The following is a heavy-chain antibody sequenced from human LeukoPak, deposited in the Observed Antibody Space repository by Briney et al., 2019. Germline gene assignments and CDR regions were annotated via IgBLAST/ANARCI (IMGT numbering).Heavy chain of an antibody. CDR2: IKQDGSEK. D-gene: IGHD3-22*01. J-gene: IGHJ4*02. CDR3: ARGSYYDSRNFDY. V-gene: IGHV3-7*01. Sequence: GGSLRLSCAASGFTLSSYWTSWVRQAPGKGLEWVANIKQDGSEKYYVDSVKGRFTISRDNAKNSLYLQMNSLRAEDTAVYYCARGSYYDSRNFDYWGQGTLVTVSS. CDR1: GFTLSSYW.